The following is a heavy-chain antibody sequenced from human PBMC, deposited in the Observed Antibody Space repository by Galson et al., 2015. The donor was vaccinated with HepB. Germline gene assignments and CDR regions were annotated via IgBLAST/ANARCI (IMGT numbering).Heavy chain of an antibody. Sequence: SVKVSCKASGGTFSSYAISWVRQAPGQGLEWMGGIIPIFGTANYAQKFQGRVTITADESTSTAYMELSSLRSEDTAVYYCASNVDTAMVRSDAFDIWGQGTMVNVSS. J-gene: IGHJ3*02. CDR3: ASNVDTAMVRSDAFDI. V-gene: IGHV1-69*13. CDR2: IIPIFGTA. CDR1: GGTFSSYA. D-gene: IGHD5-18*01.